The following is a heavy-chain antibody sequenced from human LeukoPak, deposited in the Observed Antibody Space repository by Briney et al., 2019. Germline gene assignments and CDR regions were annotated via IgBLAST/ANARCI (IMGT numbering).Heavy chain of an antibody. CDR1: GFTFSIYA. D-gene: IGHD2-21*01. CDR3: AKARIVVVPPGAFDI. Sequence: PGGSLRLACAASGFTFSIYAMSWVRQAPGKGLESVSAISGSGGSTYYADSVKGRFTISRDNSKNTLYLQMNSLRAEDTAVYYCAKARIVVVPPGAFDIWGQGTMVTVSS. CDR2: ISGSGGST. V-gene: IGHV3-23*01. J-gene: IGHJ3*02.